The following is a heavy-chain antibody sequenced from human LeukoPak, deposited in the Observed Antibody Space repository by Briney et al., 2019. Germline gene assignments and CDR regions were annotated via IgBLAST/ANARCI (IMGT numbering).Heavy chain of an antibody. D-gene: IGHD4-23*01. Sequence: ASVKVSCKASGYTFTGACMHWVRQAPGQGLEWVGWINPNSGETKFAPKFQGRVTMTRDTSLSTAFMDLGGLRSDDTAVYCARVLFNSGYDSWGQGSLVTVSS. CDR1: GYTFTGAC. CDR2: INPNSGET. V-gene: IGHV1-2*02. J-gene: IGHJ5*01. CDR3: ARVLFNSGYDS.